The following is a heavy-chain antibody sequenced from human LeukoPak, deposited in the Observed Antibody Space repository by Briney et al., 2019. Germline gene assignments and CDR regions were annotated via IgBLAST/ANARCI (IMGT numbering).Heavy chain of an antibody. CDR3: ARDHEDDSSGYSSGY. CDR2: IWYDGSNK. D-gene: IGHD3-22*01. V-gene: IGHV3-33*01. CDR1: GFTFSSYG. Sequence: GRSLRLSCAASGFTFSSYGMHWDRQAPGKGLEWVAVIWYDGSNKYYADSVKGRFTISRDNSKNTLYLQMNSLRAEDTAVYYCARDHEDDSSGYSSGYWGQGTRDTVSS. J-gene: IGHJ4*02.